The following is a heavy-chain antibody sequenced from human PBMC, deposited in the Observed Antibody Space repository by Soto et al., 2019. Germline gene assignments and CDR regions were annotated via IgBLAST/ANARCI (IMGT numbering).Heavy chain of an antibody. Sequence: GGSLRLSCAASGFTFSSYAMHWVRQAPGKGLEWVAVISYDGSNKYYADSVKGRFTISRDNSKNTLYLQMNSLRAEDTAVYYCARDCYDILTGYFPPDYWGQGTLVTVSS. D-gene: IGHD3-9*01. CDR1: GFTFSSYA. CDR3: ARDCYDILTGYFPPDY. CDR2: ISYDGSNK. V-gene: IGHV3-30-3*01. J-gene: IGHJ4*02.